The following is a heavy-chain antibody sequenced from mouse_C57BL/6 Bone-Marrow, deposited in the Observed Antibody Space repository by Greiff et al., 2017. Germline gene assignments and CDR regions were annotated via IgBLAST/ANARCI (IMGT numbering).Heavy chain of an antibody. Sequence: EVQLQQSGPVLVKPGASVKMSCKASGYTFTDYYMNWVKQSHGKSLEWIGVINPYNGGTSYNQKFKGKATLTVDKSSSTAYMELNSLTSEDSAVYYCERNPPFYYGSAWFAYWGQGTLVTVSA. CDR1: GYTFTDYY. CDR3: ERNPPFYYGSAWFAY. J-gene: IGHJ3*01. D-gene: IGHD1-1*01. V-gene: IGHV1-19*01. CDR2: INPYNGGT.